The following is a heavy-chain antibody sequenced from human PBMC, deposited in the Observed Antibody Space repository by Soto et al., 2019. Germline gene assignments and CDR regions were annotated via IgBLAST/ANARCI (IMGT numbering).Heavy chain of an antibody. CDR2: ISYDGSNK. CDR3: EKGVYSDGYWGYYYYGMDV. V-gene: IGHV3-30*18. J-gene: IGHJ6*02. D-gene: IGHD5-18*01. CDR1: GFTFSSYG. Sequence: QVQLVESGGGVVQPWRSLRLSCAASGFTFSSYGMHWVRQAPGKGLEWVAVISYDGSNKYYADSVKGRFTISRDNSKNTLYLQMNSLRAEDTAVYYCEKGVYSDGYWGYYYYGMDVGGQGTTVTVSS.